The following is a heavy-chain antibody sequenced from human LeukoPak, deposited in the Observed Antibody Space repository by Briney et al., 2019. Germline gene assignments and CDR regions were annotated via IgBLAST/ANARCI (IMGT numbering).Heavy chain of an antibody. CDR2: INPRGST. CDR1: GGSFSSHY. V-gene: IGHV4-34*01. D-gene: IGHD6-19*01. Sequence: KPSETLSLTCGVSGGSFSSHYWTWIRQPPGKGLEWIGEINPRGSTNYNPSLESRVTVLADTSRNQLSLSLTSVTAADSAVYFCARGLRQGSAWSWGPKEKSYQYMDVWGTGTTVIVSS. J-gene: IGHJ6*04. CDR3: ARGLRQGSAWSWGPKEKSYQYMDV.